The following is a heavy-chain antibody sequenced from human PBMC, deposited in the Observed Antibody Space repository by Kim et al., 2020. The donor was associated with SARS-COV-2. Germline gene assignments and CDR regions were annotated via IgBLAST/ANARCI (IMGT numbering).Heavy chain of an antibody. CDR3: ARAPRGRRTMDY. Sequence: TDDPSVKSRVTISVDTSRHQFSLRLSSVTAADTAVYYCARAPRGRRTMDYWGQGTLVTVSS. J-gene: IGHJ4*02. D-gene: IGHD3-10*01. V-gene: IGHV4-34*01.